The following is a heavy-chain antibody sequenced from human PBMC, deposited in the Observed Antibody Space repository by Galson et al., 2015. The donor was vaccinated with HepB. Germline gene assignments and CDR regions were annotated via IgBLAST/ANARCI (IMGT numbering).Heavy chain of an antibody. J-gene: IGHJ3*02. Sequence: SLRLSCAASGFTFSSYSMNWVRQAPGTGLEWVSYISSSSSTIYYADSVKGRFTISRDNAKNSLYLQMNSLRAEDTAVYYCARDLPTTQQAAIFPDHDAFDIWGQVTMVTVSS. CDR3: ARDLPTTQQAAIFPDHDAFDI. CDR2: ISSSSSTI. CDR1: GFTFSSYS. V-gene: IGHV3-48*01. D-gene: IGHD2-2*01.